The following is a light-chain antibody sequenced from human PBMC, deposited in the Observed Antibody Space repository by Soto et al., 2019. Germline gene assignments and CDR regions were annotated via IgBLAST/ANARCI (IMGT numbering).Light chain of an antibody. CDR3: SSYTSSSTLL. V-gene: IGLV2-14*01. J-gene: IGLJ1*01. Sequence: QSVLTQPASVSGSPGQSITISCTGTSSDVGGYNYVSWYQQHPGKAPKLMIYEVSNRPSGVSNRFSGSESGNTASLTISGLQAEDEADYYCSSYTSSSTLLFGTGTKLTVL. CDR1: SSDVGGYNY. CDR2: EVS.